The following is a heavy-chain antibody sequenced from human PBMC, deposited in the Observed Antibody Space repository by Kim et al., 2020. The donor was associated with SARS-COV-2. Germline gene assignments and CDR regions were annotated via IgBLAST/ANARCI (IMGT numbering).Heavy chain of an antibody. CDR2: TSKTGSDI. J-gene: IGHJ4*02. D-gene: IGHD3-10*01. V-gene: IGHV3-11*04. CDR1: GFTFSAYY. CDR3: ARDMHRPGEDGEVPVF. Sequence: GGSLRLSCRASGFTFSAYYMSWIRQAPGKGLEWVSYTSKTGSDIYYADSVKGRFTMSRDNARNSLYLQLNSLRAEDTALYYCARDMHRPGEDGEVPVFWGQGTLVTVSS.